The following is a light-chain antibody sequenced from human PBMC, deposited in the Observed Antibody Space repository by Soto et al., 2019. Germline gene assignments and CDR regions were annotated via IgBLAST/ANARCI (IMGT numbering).Light chain of an antibody. Sequence: EIVLTQSPGTLSLSPGERATLSCRASQSVSSSYLAWYQQKPGQAPRLLIYGASSRATGIPDRFSGSGSGTDFTLTISRLELDDFVVHYCPQYGSSPGTFGLRSKLDIK. V-gene: IGKV3-20*01. CDR1: QSVSSSY. J-gene: IGKJ4*02. CDR2: GAS. CDR3: PQYGSSPGT.